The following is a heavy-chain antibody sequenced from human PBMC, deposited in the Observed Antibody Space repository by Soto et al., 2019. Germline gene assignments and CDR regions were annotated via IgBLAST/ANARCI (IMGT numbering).Heavy chain of an antibody. CDR3: ARVLTTVDTAMANWFDP. CDR2: ISSSGSTI. D-gene: IGHD5-18*01. CDR1: GLTFSDYY. V-gene: IGHV3-11*01. J-gene: IGHJ5*02. Sequence: GGSLRLSCAASGLTFSDYYMSWIRQAPGKGLEWVSYISSSGSTIYYADSVKGRFTISRDNAKNSLYLQMNSLRAEDTAVYYCARVLTTVDTAMANWFDPWGQGTLVTVSS.